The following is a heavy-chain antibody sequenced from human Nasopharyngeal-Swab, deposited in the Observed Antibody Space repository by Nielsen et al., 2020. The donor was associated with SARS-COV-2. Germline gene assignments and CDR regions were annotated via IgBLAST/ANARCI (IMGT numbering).Heavy chain of an antibody. Sequence: ASVQVSCKASGYTFTSYGISWVRQAPGQGLEWMGWISAYNGNTNYAQKLQGRVTMTTDTSTSTAYMELRSLRSDDTAVYYCATEGYGSGSYRYDYWGQGTLVTVSS. V-gene: IGHV1-18*01. CDR2: ISAYNGNT. CDR1: GYTFTSYG. J-gene: IGHJ4*02. CDR3: ATEGYGSGSYRYDY. D-gene: IGHD3-10*01.